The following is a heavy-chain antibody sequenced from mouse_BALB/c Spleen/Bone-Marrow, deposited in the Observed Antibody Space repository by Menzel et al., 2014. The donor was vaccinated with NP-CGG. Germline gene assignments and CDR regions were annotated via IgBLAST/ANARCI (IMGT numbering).Heavy chain of an antibody. Sequence: EVHLVESGGGLVQPGGSLKLSCAASGFDFXRYWMSWVRQAPGKGLEWIGEINPDSSTINYTPSLKDKFIISRDNAKNTLALQMSRVRSEDAGLYYCARCGYYGFLHYWGQGTTLTVSS. D-gene: IGHD1-1*01. CDR3: ARCGYYGFLHY. J-gene: IGHJ2*01. CDR2: INPDSSTI. CDR1: GFDFXRYW. V-gene: IGHV4-1*02.